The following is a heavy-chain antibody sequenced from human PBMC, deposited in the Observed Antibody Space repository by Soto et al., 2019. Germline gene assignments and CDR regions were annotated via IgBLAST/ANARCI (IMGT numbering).Heavy chain of an antibody. V-gene: IGHV4-39*01. CDR1: GGSISSSSYY. D-gene: IGHD3-10*01. CDR2: IYYSGST. Sequence: SETLSLTCTVSGGSISSSSYYWGWIRQPPGKGLEWIGSIYYSGSTYYNPSLKSRVTISVDTSKNQFSLKLSSVTAADTAVYYCARSGIYITMVRGVIIEWFDPWGQGTLVTV. J-gene: IGHJ5*02. CDR3: ARSGIYITMVRGVIIEWFDP.